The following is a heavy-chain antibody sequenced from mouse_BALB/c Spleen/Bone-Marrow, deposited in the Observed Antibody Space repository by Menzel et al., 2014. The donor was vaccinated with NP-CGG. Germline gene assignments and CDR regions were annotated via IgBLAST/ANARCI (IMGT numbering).Heavy chain of an antibody. V-gene: IGHV1-80*01. J-gene: IGHJ4*01. CDR1: GYAFSSYW. CDR3: ARWYRDPHFAMDY. D-gene: IGHD2-14*01. CDR2: IYPGDGDT. Sequence: VKLQESGAELVRPGSSVKISCKASGYAFSSYWMNWVKQRPGQGPEWIGQIYPGDGDTNYNGNFKDKATLTVDRSSSTAFMQLSSLTSEDSAVYFCARWYRDPHFAMDYWGPGTSVTVSS.